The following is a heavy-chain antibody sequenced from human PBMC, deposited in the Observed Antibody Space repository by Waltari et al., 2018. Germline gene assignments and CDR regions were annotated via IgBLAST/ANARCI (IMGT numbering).Heavy chain of an antibody. CDR2: VIPSFGTA. CDR3: ARGYCSGGSCYLLNWYFDL. Sequence: QVQLVQSGAEGKKPGSSVKVSCRSSVGTFSRYASRCVRPAPGQGLEGRGGVIPSFGTANDAQKFQGRGTITADESTSTAYMELSSLRSEDTAVYYCARGYCSGGSCYLLNWYFDLWGRGTLVTVSS. J-gene: IGHJ2*01. CDR1: VGTFSRYA. D-gene: IGHD2-15*01. V-gene: IGHV1-69*01.